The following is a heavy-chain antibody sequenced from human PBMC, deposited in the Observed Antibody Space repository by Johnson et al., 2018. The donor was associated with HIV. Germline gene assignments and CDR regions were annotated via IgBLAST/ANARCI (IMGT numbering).Heavy chain of an antibody. D-gene: IGHD1-26*01. CDR1: GFTFSSYA. J-gene: IGHJ3*02. CDR3: ARDGPRGSYGAFDI. CDR2: INWNVGST. V-gene: IGHV3-20*04. Sequence: VQLVESGGGVVQPGRSLRLSCAASGFTFSSYAMHWVRQAPGKGLEWVSGINWNVGSTGYADSVKGRFTISRDNAKNSLYLQMNSLRAEDTALYYCARDGPRGSYGAFDIWGQGTMVTVSS.